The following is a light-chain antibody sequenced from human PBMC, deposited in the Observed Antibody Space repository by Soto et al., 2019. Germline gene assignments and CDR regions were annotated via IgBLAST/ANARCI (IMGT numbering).Light chain of an antibody. J-gene: IGKJ3*01. CDR2: AAS. Sequence: DIQMTQSPSSLSASVGDRVTITCRASQTVIKYLNWYQQKPGRAPNLMIYAASRLQSRVPSRFSASGSGTEFTLTSSSLQHEDFAYYYCQRSYSTLFTFGAGTKVEIK. CDR3: QRSYSTLFT. V-gene: IGKV1-39*01. CDR1: QTVIKY.